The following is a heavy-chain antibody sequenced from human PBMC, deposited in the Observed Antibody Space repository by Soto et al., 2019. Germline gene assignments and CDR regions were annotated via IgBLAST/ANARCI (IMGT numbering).Heavy chain of an antibody. CDR3: ASYRPSYVLET. CDR1: GGSISSGGYY. CDR2: IYYSGST. J-gene: IGHJ3*01. Sequence: QVQLQESGPGLVKPSQTLSLTCTVSGGSISSGGYYWSWIRQHPGKGLEWIGYIYYSGSTYYNPSRERRVTISVDTSKNQCSLKLRSVTAATTVVYYCASYRPSYVLETWAQGTMLTVPS. D-gene: IGHD3-3*01. V-gene: IGHV4-31*03.